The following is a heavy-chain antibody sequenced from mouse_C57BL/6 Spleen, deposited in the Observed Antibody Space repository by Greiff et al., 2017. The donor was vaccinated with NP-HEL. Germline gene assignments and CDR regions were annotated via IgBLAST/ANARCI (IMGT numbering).Heavy chain of an antibody. V-gene: IGHV1-15*01. CDR2: IDPETGGT. Sequence: QVQLQQSGAELVRPGASVTLSCKASGYTFTDYEMHWVKQTPVHGLEWIGAIDPETGGTAYNQKFKGKAILTADKSSSTAYMELRSLTSEDSAVYYCTRGDYYGSIDYWGQGTTLTVSS. CDR3: TRGDYYGSIDY. D-gene: IGHD1-1*01. J-gene: IGHJ2*01. CDR1: GYTFTDYE.